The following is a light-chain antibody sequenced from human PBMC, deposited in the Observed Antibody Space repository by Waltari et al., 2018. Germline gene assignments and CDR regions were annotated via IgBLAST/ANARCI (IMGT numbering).Light chain of an antibody. J-gene: IGKJ1*01. CDR2: DAS. V-gene: IGKV1-33*01. CDR3: QQYKDLPRT. CDR1: RDISNY. Sequence: DIQMTQSTSSMSASVGDRVSITCQASRDISNYLSWYQQKPGKAPKLLIYDASNLETGVPSRFSGSASGTDFTFTISSLQPEDIATYYCQQYKDLPRTFGQGTKVEIK.